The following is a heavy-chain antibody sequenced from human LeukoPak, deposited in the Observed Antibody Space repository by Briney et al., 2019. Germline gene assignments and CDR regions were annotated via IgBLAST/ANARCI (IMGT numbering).Heavy chain of an antibody. CDR1: GFTFSSYS. Sequence: GGSLRLSCAASGFTFSSYSINWVRQAPGKGLEWVSYFASDRTTIYYADSVKGRFTMSRDNSKNSLYLRMDSLRAEDTAVYYCARGHTWSFDSWGQGTLVTVSS. D-gene: IGHD1-20*01. V-gene: IGHV3-48*01. J-gene: IGHJ4*02. CDR2: FASDRTTI. CDR3: ARGHTWSFDS.